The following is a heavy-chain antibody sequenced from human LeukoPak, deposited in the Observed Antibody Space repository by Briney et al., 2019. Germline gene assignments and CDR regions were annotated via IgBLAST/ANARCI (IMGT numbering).Heavy chain of an antibody. J-gene: IGHJ4*02. CDR2: ISSSSSYI. CDR1: GFTFSSYS. Sequence: PGGSLRLSCAASGFTFSSYSMNWVRRAPGKGLEWVSSISSSSSYIYYADSVKGRFTISRDNAKNSLYLQMNSLRAEDTAVYYCARGLEYSSSSIDYWGQGTLVTVSS. CDR3: ARGLEYSSSSIDY. V-gene: IGHV3-21*01. D-gene: IGHD6-6*01.